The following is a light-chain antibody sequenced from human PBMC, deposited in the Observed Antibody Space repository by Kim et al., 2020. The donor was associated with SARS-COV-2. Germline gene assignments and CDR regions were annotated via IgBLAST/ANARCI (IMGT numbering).Light chain of an antibody. J-gene: IGKJ4*01. CDR2: GAS. CDR1: QSVSTN. V-gene: IGKV3-15*01. Sequence: EIVMTQSPATLSVSPGDRATLSCRASQSVSTNLAWYQQKPGQAPRLLIFGASIRATGIPARFSGRGSGTEFTLTISSLQSEDFAVYYCQQYNTLLPVAFAGGTKVDIK. CDR3: QQYNTLLPVA.